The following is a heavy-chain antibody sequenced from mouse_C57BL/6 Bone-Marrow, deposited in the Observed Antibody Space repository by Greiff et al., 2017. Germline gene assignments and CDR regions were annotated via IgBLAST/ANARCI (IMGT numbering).Heavy chain of an antibody. CDR1: GYAFSSYW. D-gene: IGHD1-1*01. Sequence: VQLQQSGAELVKPGASVKISCKASGYAFSSYWMNWVKQRPGKGLEWIGQIYPGDGDTNYNGKFKGKATLTADKSSSTAYMQLSSLTSEDSAVYFCAREDYYSGLDYWGQGTTLTVSS. V-gene: IGHV1-80*01. CDR3: AREDYYSGLDY. CDR2: IYPGDGDT. J-gene: IGHJ2*01.